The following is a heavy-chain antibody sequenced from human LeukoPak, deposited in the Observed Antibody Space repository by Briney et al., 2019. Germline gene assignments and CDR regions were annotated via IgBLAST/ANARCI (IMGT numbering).Heavy chain of an antibody. J-gene: IGHJ2*01. CDR3: AKLPDIVLVVYAWYFDL. CDR2: ISGSGGST. D-gene: IGHD2-8*02. Sequence: GGSLRLSCAASGFTFSIYAMSWVRQARGKGLEWVSAISGSGGSTYYADSVKGRFTISRDNSKNTLYLQMNSLRAEDTAVYYCAKLPDIVLVVYAWYFDLWGRGTLVTVSS. CDR1: GFTFSIYA. V-gene: IGHV3-23*01.